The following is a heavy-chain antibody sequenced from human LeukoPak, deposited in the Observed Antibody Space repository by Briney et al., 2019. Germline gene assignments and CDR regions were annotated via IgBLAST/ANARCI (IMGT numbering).Heavy chain of an antibody. CDR1: GGSFTDYY. D-gene: IGHD2-21*02. Sequence: SETLSLTCAVYGGSFTDYYWSWIRHLPGKGLEWIGEIHHRAGANYNPSLWGRVTISADTSKNQFSLHLTSVTAADTATYYCARGPVRDDGLTGISYYFGLDVWGHGTTVTVFS. V-gene: IGHV4-34*01. CDR2: IHHRAGA. CDR3: ARGPVRDDGLTGISYYFGLDV. J-gene: IGHJ6*02.